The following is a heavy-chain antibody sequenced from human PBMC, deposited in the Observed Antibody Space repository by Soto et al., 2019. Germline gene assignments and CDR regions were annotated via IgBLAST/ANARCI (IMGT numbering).Heavy chain of an antibody. CDR3: ASLGYYDSSGYIPGTDY. V-gene: IGHV3-74*01. Sequence: GGSLRLSCAASGFTFSSYWMHWVRQAPGKGLVWVSSINRDGSSTSYADSVKGRFTISRDNAKNTLYLQMNSLRAEDTAVYYCASLGYYDSSGYIPGTDYWGQGT. D-gene: IGHD3-22*01. J-gene: IGHJ4*02. CDR1: GFTFSSYW. CDR2: INRDGSST.